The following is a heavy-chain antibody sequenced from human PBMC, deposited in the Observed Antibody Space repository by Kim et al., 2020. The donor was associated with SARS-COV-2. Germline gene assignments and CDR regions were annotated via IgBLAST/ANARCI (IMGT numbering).Heavy chain of an antibody. CDR1: GGSFSGYY. J-gene: IGHJ3*02. CDR2: INHSGST. CDR3: ARFPVVTMIEADAFDI. V-gene: IGHV4-34*01. D-gene: IGHD3-22*01. Sequence: SETMSLTCAVYGGSFSGYYWSWIRQPPGKGLEWIGEINHSGSTNYNPSLKSRVTISVDTSKNQFSLKLSSVTAADTAVYYCARFPVVTMIEADAFDIWGQGTMVTVSS.